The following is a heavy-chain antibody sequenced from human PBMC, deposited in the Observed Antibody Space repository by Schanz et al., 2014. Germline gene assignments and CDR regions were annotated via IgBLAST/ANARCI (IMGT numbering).Heavy chain of an antibody. CDR3: ARGVTFNYDDITLYHHFFDP. Sequence: QVQLVESGGGVVQPGGSLRLSCAASGFIFGDYAIHWVRQAPGKGLEWVAAISNHGLNTYFVDSVKGRFTISTDNSRNTVFLQMNSLNPEDMAIYSWARGVTFNYDDITLYHHFFDPWGQGTLVTVSS. V-gene: IGHV3-30*03. CDR1: GFIFGDYA. J-gene: IGHJ5*02. CDR2: ISNHGLNT. D-gene: IGHD3-16*01.